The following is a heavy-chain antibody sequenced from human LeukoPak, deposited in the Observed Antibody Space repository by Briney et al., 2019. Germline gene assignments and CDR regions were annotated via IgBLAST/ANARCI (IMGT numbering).Heavy chain of an antibody. D-gene: IGHD3-10*01. V-gene: IGHV3-74*03. CDR1: GFTFSNYW. J-gene: IGHJ4*02. CDR3: ARDKKSGESSEIDY. CDR2: INRDGSTT. Sequence: GGSLRLSCAASGFTFSNYWVRWVRQAPGKGLVWVSRINRDGSTTKYADSVKGRFTVSRDNAKNTLNLQMNSLRAEDTAVYYCARDKKSGESSEIDYWGQGTLVTVSS.